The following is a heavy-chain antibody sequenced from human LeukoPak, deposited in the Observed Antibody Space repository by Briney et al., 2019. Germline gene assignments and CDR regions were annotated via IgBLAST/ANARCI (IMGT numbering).Heavy chain of an antibody. J-gene: IGHJ4*02. CDR3: ARGHTAADY. V-gene: IGHV4-39*07. CDR2: INHSGST. Sequence: SETLSLTCTVSGGSISSGDYYWSWIRQPPGKGLEWIGEINHSGSTNYNPSLKSRVTISVDTSKNQFSLKLSSVTAADTAVYYCARGHTAADYWGQGTLVTVSS. D-gene: IGHD4-17*01. CDR1: GGSISSGDYY.